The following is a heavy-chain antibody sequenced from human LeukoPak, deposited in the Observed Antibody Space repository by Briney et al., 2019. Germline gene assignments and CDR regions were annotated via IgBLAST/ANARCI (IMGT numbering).Heavy chain of an antibody. CDR2: ISAYNGNA. Sequence: ASVKVSCKASGYTSTSYGISWVRQAPGQGLEWMGWISAYNGNANYAQKLQGRVTMTTDTSTSTAYMELRSLRSEDTAVYYCARALNYYGSGILDYWGQGTLVTVSS. V-gene: IGHV1-18*01. CDR3: ARALNYYGSGILDY. J-gene: IGHJ4*02. D-gene: IGHD3-10*01. CDR1: GYTSTSYG.